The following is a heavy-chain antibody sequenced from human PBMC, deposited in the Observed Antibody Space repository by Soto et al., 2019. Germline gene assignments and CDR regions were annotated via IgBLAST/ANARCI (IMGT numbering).Heavy chain of an antibody. CDR1: GGSIRSSSDY. D-gene: IGHD5-12*01. CDR2: IYYSGST. CDR3: ARHRTPRVPTISYFDY. V-gene: IGHV4-39*01. J-gene: IGHJ4*02. Sequence: SETLSLTCTVSGGSIRSSSDYWGWIRQPPGKGLEWIGNIYYSGSTSYNPSLKSRVTISVDTSKNQFSLNLSSVTAADKAIYYCARHRTPRVPTISYFDYWGQGTLVTVSS.